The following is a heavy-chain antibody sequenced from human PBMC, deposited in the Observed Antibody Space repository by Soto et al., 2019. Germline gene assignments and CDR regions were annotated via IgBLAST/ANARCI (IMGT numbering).Heavy chain of an antibody. J-gene: IGHJ3*02. Sequence: GSLRLSCAVSVFNFTNTYMSWVRQAPGKGLEWVSVIYRGFSTFYADSVKGRFTVSRDDSKNTVSLQMNSLRAEDTAVYYCARDRSDSSRDDSFDIWGQGTMVTVSS. CDR1: VFNFTNTY. CDR3: ARDRSDSSRDDSFDI. V-gene: IGHV3-53*01. CDR2: IYRGFST. D-gene: IGHD6-6*01.